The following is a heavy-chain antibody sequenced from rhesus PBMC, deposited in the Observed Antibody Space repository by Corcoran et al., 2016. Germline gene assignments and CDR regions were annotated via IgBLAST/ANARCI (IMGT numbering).Heavy chain of an antibody. V-gene: IGHV1-200*01. CDR3: ARDAGVIIRTLFDY. J-gene: IGHJ4*01. D-gene: IGHD3-34*01. CDR1: GYTFTSYY. CDR2: STPSNVKT. Sequence: QVQLVQSGAEVKKPGTSVKLSCKASGYTFTSYYINWVRQAPGQVLEWMGWSTPSNVKTGSAQKFQGRVTMTRDPSTSTAYMELNSLRSEDTAVYYCARDAGVIIRTLFDYWGQGVLVTVSS.